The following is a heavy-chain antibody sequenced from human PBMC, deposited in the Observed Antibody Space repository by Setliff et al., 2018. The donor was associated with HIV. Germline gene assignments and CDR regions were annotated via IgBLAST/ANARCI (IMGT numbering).Heavy chain of an antibody. J-gene: IGHJ3*02. V-gene: IGHV1-46*01. D-gene: IGHD5-12*01. Sequence: GASVKVSCKPSGYSFTNHYMHWVRQAPGQGLEWMGVINPTGGSTRNTQKIQGRVAMTRDTSTSTVYMELSSLRSEDTAVYYCASAGAWQRNALDIWGQGTMVTVSS. CDR3: ASAGAWQRNALDI. CDR2: INPTGGST. CDR1: GYSFTNHY.